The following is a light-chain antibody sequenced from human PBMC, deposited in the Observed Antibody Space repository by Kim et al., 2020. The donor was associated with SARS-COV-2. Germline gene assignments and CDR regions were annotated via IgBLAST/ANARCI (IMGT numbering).Light chain of an antibody. CDR1: QSVSSN. V-gene: IGKV3-15*01. CDR2: DAS. J-gene: IGKJ1*01. Sequence: EIVMTQSPATLSVSPGERATLSCRASQSVSSNLVWYQQKPGQAPRLLIYDASTRAPGIPARFSGSGSGTDFTLTISSLQSEDFAIYYFQQYANWPRTFGQGTKVEIK. CDR3: QQYANWPRT.